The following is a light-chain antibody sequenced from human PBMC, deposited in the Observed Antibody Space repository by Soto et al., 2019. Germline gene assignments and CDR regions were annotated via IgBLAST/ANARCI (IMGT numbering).Light chain of an antibody. V-gene: IGKV3-20*01. J-gene: IGKJ2*01. CDR3: QQYGSSPPYT. Sequence: EIVLTQSPGTLSLSPGERATLSCRASQSVSSRYLAWYQQKPGQAPWLVIYGASSRATGIPDRFSGSGSGTDFTLTISRLEPEDFAVYYCQQYGSSPPYTFGQGTKLEIK. CDR2: GAS. CDR1: QSVSSRY.